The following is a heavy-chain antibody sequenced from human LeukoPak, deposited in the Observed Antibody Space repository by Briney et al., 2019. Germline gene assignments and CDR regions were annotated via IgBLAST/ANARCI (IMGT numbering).Heavy chain of an antibody. V-gene: IGHV1-2*02. CDR3: ARRAFDLNWFDP. CDR1: GYTFTGYY. CDR2: INPNSGGT. D-gene: IGHD3-9*01. J-gene: IGHJ5*02. Sequence: GASVKVSCKASGYTFTGYYMHWVRQAPGQGLEWMGWINPNSGGTNYAQKLQGRVTMTRDTSISTAYMELSRLRSDDTAVYYCARRAFDLNWFDPWGQGTLVTVSS.